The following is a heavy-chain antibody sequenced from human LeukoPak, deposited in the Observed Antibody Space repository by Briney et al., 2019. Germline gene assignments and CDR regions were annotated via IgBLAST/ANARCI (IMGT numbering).Heavy chain of an antibody. Sequence: GGSLRLSCAASGFTFSSYAMSWVRQAPGKGLEWVSAISGSGGSTYYADSVKGRFTISRDNSKDTLYLQMNSLRAEDTAVYYCAKDRDIVVVVAAIFAYWGQGTLVTVSS. J-gene: IGHJ4*02. V-gene: IGHV3-23*01. CDR2: ISGSGGST. CDR1: GFTFSSYA. CDR3: AKDRDIVVVVAAIFAY. D-gene: IGHD2-15*01.